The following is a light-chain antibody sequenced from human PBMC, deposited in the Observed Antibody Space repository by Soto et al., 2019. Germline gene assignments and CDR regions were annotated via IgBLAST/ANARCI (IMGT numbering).Light chain of an antibody. J-gene: IGKJ1*01. CDR3: QQRSNWPQWT. V-gene: IGKV3-11*01. CDR2: DAS. Sequence: EIVLTQSPATLSLSPGERATLSFMSSQSVSTFLAWYQHKPGQAPRLLIYDASNRATGIPARFSGSGSGTDFTLTISSLEPEDFAVYYCQQRSNWPQWTFGQGTKVDIK. CDR1: QSVSTF.